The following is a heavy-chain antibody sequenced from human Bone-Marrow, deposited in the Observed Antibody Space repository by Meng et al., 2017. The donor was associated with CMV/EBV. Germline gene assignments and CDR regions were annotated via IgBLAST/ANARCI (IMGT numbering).Heavy chain of an antibody. Sequence: SETLSLTCTVSGGSVSSGSYYWSWIRQPAGKGLEWIGRIYTSGSTNYNPSLKSRVTMSVDTSKNQFSLKLSSVTAADTAVYYCARDPASSTWGEWGQGTLVTVSS. J-gene: IGHJ4*02. D-gene: IGHD6-13*01. CDR2: IYTSGST. CDR1: GGSVSSGSYY. CDR3: ARDPASSTWGE. V-gene: IGHV4-61*10.